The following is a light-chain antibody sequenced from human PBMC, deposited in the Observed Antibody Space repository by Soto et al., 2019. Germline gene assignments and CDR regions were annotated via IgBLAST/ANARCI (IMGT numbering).Light chain of an antibody. Sequence: SYELTQPPSVSVSPGQTASITCSGDKLGDKYACWYQQKPGQSPVLVIYQDSKRPSGIPERFSGSNSGNTATLTISGTQAMDQAYYYCQAWDSSPHDVFGTGTKVTVL. CDR1: KLGDKY. V-gene: IGLV3-1*01. J-gene: IGLJ1*01. CDR2: QDS. CDR3: QAWDSSPHDV.